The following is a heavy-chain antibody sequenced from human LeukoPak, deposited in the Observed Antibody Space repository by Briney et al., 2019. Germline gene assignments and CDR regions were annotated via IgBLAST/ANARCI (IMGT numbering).Heavy chain of an antibody. CDR2: ICHSGST. CDR3: ARGRQYDILTGFDY. Sequence: SETLSLTCAVSGGSISSGGYSWSWIRQPPGKGLEWIGYICHSGSTYYNPSLKSRVTISIDRSKNQFSLKLSSVTAADTAVYYCARGRQYDILTGFDYWGQGTLVTVSS. J-gene: IGHJ4*02. V-gene: IGHV4-30-2*01. CDR1: GGSISSGGYS. D-gene: IGHD3-9*01.